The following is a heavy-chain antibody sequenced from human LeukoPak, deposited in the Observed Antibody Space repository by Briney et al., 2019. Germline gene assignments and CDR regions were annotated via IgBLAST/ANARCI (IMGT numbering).Heavy chain of an antibody. CDR1: GGSLSSYY. CDR2: VYYSGST. J-gene: IGHJ3*02. CDR3: AREAWRSLEGDAFDI. Sequence: SETLSLTCTVSGGSLSSYYWRWIRQPPRNGLEWIGYVYYSGSTNYNPSLKSRVTISVDTSKNQFSLKLSSVTAADTAVYYCAREAWRSLEGDAFDIWGQGTMVTVSS. V-gene: IGHV4-59*01.